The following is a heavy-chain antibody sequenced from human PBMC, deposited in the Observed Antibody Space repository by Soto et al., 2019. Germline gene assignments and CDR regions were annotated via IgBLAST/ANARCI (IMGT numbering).Heavy chain of an antibody. D-gene: IGHD5-18*01. CDR2: IYWDDDK. J-gene: IGHJ3*02. CDR1: GFSLSARGEG. CDR3: AHRPFNSAWHDAYDI. Sequence: SGPTLVNPTEPLTLTCTFSGFSLSARGEGVGWIRQPPGKALEWLAIIYWDDDKRYSPSLRTTFTITKDTSKNQVVLTMTNMDPVDTATYFCAHRPFNSAWHDAYDIWGPGTMVTVS. V-gene: IGHV2-5*02.